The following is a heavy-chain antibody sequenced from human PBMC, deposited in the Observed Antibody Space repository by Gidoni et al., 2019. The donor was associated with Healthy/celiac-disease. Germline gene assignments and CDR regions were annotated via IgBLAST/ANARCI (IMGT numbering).Heavy chain of an antibody. Sequence: EVQLVQSGGGLVKPGGALSLSCSAPGFPFPSHGRNWVRQAPGKGLEGVSSISSSSSYIYYADSVKGRFTISRDNAKNSLYLQMNSLRAEDTAVYYGARVGSVVVAATGWFDPWGQGTLVTVSS. D-gene: IGHD2-15*01. CDR1: GFPFPSHG. CDR3: ARVGSVVVAATGWFDP. CDR2: ISSSSSYI. J-gene: IGHJ5*02. V-gene: IGHV3-21*01.